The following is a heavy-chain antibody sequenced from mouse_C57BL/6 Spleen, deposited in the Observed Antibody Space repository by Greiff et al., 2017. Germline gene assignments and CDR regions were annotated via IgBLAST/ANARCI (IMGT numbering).Heavy chain of an antibody. J-gene: IGHJ2*01. Sequence: DVKLVESGAGLVKPGGSLKLSCAASGFTFSSYAMSWVRQTPGKRLEWVATICDGGRYTYYPDNVKGRFTISRDNAKNNPYLQMSHLKSEDTAMYYCAREENGNCGGFGCWGQGATLTAS. D-gene: IGHD2-1*01. CDR2: ICDGGRYT. V-gene: IGHV5-4*01. CDR1: GFTFSSYA. CDR3: AREENGNCGGFGC.